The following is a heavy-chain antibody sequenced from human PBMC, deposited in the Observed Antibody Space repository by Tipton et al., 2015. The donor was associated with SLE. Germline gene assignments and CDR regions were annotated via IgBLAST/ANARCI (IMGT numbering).Heavy chain of an antibody. Sequence: SLRLSFAASGFTFSSYAMSWVRQAPGKGLEWVSVIYSGGSSTYYADSVKARFTISRDNSKNTLYLQMNSLRAEDTAVYYCAKVPYSSSWSSFDYWGQGTLVTVSS. CDR2: IYSGGSST. D-gene: IGHD6-13*01. J-gene: IGHJ4*02. CDR3: AKVPYSSSWSSFDY. CDR1: GFTFSSYA. V-gene: IGHV3-23*03.